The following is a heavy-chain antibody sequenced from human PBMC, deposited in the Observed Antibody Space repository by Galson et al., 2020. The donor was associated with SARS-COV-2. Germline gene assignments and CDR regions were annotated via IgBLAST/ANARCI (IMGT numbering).Heavy chain of an antibody. CDR3: ARDVGGFGDYGLDF. CDR2: IAFDGSNK. CDR1: GFTFSAYT. Sequence: GESLKISCAASGFTFSAYTMHWVRQAPGKGLEWVAVIAFDGSNKYYADSVRGRFTFSRDNSKNIMYLQMNSLRTEDTARYYCARDVGGFGDYGLDFWGQGTLVTVAS. J-gene: IGHJ4*02. D-gene: IGHD2-21*01. V-gene: IGHV3-30-3*01.